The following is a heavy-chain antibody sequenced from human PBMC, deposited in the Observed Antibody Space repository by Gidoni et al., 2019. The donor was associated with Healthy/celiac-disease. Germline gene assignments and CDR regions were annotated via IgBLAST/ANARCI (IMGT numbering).Heavy chain of an antibody. J-gene: IGHJ4*02. CDR3: ATLPEPSLGVVFDY. Sequence: QVKLVQSGAEVKKPGASVKVPCKACGYTFTGYYMHWVRQAPGQGLEWMGWINPNSGGTNSAQKFQGRVTMTRDTSISTAYMELSRLRSDDTAVYYCATLPEPSLGVVFDYWGQGTLVTVSS. D-gene: IGHD2-15*01. CDR1: GYTFTGYY. CDR2: INPNSGGT. V-gene: IGHV1-2*02.